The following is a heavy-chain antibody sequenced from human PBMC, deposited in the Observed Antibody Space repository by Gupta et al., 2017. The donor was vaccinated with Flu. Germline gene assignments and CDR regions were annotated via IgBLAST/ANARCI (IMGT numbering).Heavy chain of an antibody. Sequence: EVQLLESGGGLMQPGGSLRLSCVVSGFVFNDYAMNWVRQAPGKGLEWVAGITGSGGATYYADSVKGRFSISRDNSKNTLYLQLNSLRAEDAAFYHCAKGSYYYDSSGYFDYWGQGTLVTVSS. V-gene: IGHV3-23*01. J-gene: IGHJ4*02. CDR1: GFVFNDYA. CDR2: ITGSGGAT. CDR3: AKGSYYYDSSGYFDY. D-gene: IGHD3-22*01.